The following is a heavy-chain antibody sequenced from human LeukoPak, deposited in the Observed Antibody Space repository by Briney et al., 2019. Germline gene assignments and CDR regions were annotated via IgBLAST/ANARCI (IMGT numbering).Heavy chain of an antibody. CDR1: GYTFTGYY. Sequence: ASVKVSCKASGYTFTGYYMLWVRQAPGQGLEWMGWINPNSGGTNYSQKFQGRVTMTRDTSISTAYMELSRLRSDDTAFYYCARDHSVTRGAYYFDYWGQGTLVTVSS. D-gene: IGHD5-24*01. J-gene: IGHJ4*02. CDR3: ARDHSVTRGAYYFDY. CDR2: INPNSGGT. V-gene: IGHV1-2*02.